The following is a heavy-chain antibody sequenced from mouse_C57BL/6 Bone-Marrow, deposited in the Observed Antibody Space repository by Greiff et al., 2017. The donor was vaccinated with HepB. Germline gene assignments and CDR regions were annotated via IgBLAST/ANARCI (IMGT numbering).Heavy chain of an antibody. V-gene: IGHV5-15*01. D-gene: IGHD1-1*01. J-gene: IGHJ4*01. Sequence: EVHLVESGGGLVQPGGSLKLSCAASGFTFSDYGMAWVRQAPRKGPEWVAFISNLAYSIYYADTVTGRFTISRENAKNTLYLEMSSLRSEDTAMYYCARDTTVVAPYAMDYWGQGTSVTVSS. CDR3: ARDTTVVAPYAMDY. CDR2: ISNLAYSI. CDR1: GFTFSDYG.